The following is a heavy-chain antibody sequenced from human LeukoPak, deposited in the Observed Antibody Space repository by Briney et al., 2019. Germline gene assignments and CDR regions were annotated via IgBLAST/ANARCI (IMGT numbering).Heavy chain of an antibody. CDR1: GFTFSSSA. D-gene: IGHD1-26*01. V-gene: IGHV3-23*01. CDR2: ISGFGENT. CDR3: AKGGHYSWFDP. J-gene: IGHJ5*02. Sequence: GGSLRLSCAASGFTFSSSAISSGRQAPGKGLEWVSTISGFGENTYYADSAKGRFTIPRDNFKSALFLQMNSLRAEDTAVYYCAKGGHYSWFDPWGQGTLVIVSS.